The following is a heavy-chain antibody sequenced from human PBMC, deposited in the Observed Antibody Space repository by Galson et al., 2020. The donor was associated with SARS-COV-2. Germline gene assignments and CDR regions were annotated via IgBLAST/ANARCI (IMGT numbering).Heavy chain of an antibody. CDR1: GLSVSSNY. J-gene: IGHJ6*02. CDR3: ARDLYYYGMDV. Sequence: GESLKIPCAASGLSVSSNYMSWVRQAPGKGLEWVSIIYSGGNTYYADSVEGRFTISRDNSKNTLYLQMNSLRVEDTAVYYCARDLYYYGMDVWGQGTTGTVSS. CDR2: IYSGGNT. V-gene: IGHV3-53*01.